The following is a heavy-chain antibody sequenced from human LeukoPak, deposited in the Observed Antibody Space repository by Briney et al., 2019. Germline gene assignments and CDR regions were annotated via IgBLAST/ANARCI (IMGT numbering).Heavy chain of an antibody. CDR1: GYTFTSYG. V-gene: IGHV1-18*01. CDR2: ISAYNGNT. D-gene: IGHD6-13*01. J-gene: IGHJ4*02. Sequence: GALVKVSCKASGYTFTSYGISWVRQAPGQGLEWMGWISAYNGNTNYAQKLQGRVTMTTDTSTSTAYMELRSLRSDDTAVYYCARVFKGPYSSSWYDYWGQGTLVTVSS. CDR3: ARVFKGPYSSSWYDY.